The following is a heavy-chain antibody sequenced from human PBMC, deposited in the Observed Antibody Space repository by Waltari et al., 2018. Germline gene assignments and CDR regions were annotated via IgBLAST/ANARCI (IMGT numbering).Heavy chain of an antibody. J-gene: IGHJ4*02. D-gene: IGHD3-16*01. CDR1: GYPFTNYY. Sequence: QVQLVQSGAEVKKPGASVKVSCEASGYPFTNYYIHWVRPAPGQGLEWMGIINPSGGTTSFAQKFQGRLTLTRDTSTSTVYMELSSLRSEDTAVYYCARVQTSVGEFTSELGYWGQGTLVTVSS. V-gene: IGHV1-46*01. CDR3: ARVQTSVGEFTSELGY. CDR2: INPSGGTT.